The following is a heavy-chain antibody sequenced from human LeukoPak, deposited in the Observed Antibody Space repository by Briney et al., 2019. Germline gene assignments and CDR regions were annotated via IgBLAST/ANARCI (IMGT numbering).Heavy chain of an antibody. J-gene: IGHJ4*02. Sequence: PGGSLRLSCAASGFTFSSYGMHWVRQAPGKGLEWVAFIRYDGSNKYYADSVKGRFTISRDNSKNTLYLQMNSLRAEDTAVYYCARALGVRGPGLDYWGQGTLVTVSS. V-gene: IGHV3-30*02. D-gene: IGHD3-10*01. CDR1: GFTFSSYG. CDR2: IRYDGSNK. CDR3: ARALGVRGPGLDY.